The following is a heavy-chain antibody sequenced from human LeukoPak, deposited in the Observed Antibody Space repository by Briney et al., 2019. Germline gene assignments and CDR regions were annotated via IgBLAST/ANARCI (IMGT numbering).Heavy chain of an antibody. Sequence: SQTLSLTCAISRDSVSSNSAAWNCIRQSPSRGLECLGRTYYRSKWYNDYAVSVKSRITINPDTSKNQFSLQLNSVTPEDTAVYYCAWSSSSSVGDFDYWGQGTLVTVSS. D-gene: IGHD6-6*01. V-gene: IGHV6-1*01. J-gene: IGHJ4*02. CDR3: AWSSSSSVGDFDY. CDR2: TYYRSKWYN. CDR1: RDSVSSNSAA.